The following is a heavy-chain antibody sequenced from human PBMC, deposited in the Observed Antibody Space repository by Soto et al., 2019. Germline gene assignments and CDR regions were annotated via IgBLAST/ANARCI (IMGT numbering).Heavy chain of an antibody. D-gene: IGHD2-15*01. J-gene: IGHJ6*02. CDR3: ARSQGGSSSLDIYYYYYYGMDV. Sequence: QVQLVQSGAEVKKPGSSVKVSCKAPGGTFSSYALSWVRQAPGQGLEWMGGIIPIFGTAKYAQKFQGRVTITADESTSTGYMELSSRRSEDTAVYYCARSQGGSSSLDIYYYYYYGMDVWGQGTTVTVSS. CDR2: IIPIFGTA. V-gene: IGHV1-69*01. CDR1: GGTFSSYA.